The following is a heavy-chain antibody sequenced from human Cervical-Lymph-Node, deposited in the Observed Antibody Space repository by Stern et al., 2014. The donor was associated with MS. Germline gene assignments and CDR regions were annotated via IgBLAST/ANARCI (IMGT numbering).Heavy chain of an antibody. V-gene: IGHV1-69*01. Sequence: QVQVVQSGAEVKRPGSSVNVSCKASGGTFNRFAFSCVRQAPGQGLEWMGGIIPMSGKASYAMKFQDRVKLNADESTSTAYMELSRLRSEDAAVYYCASSYTGWDNPYHFYGMDVWGQGTAVTVSS. J-gene: IGHJ6*02. D-gene: IGHD6-19*01. CDR2: IIPMSGKA. CDR1: GGTFNRFA. CDR3: ASSYTGWDNPYHFYGMDV.